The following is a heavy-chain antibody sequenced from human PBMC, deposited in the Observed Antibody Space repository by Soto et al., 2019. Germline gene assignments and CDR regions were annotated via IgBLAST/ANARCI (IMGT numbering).Heavy chain of an antibody. D-gene: IGHD3-3*01. Sequence: SETLSLTCTVSGGAIRTYYWTWIRQPAGKGLEWIGRIYSSGSTKYNPSLQSRVTMSLDTSNNQFSLRLTSVTAADTAVYYCARGQRFSDWFDPWGQGTLVTVS. CDR3: ARGQRFSDWFDP. CDR2: IYSSGST. J-gene: IGHJ5*02. V-gene: IGHV4-4*07. CDR1: GGAIRTYY.